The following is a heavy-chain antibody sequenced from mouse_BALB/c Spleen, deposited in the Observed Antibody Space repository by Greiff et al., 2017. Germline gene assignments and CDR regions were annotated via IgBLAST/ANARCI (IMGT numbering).Heavy chain of an antibody. D-gene: IGHD1-1*01. CDR3: ARSYGGAMDY. V-gene: IGHV1-39*01. Sequence: EVKLQQTGPELVKPGASVKISCKASGYSFTDYIMLWVKQSHGKSLEWIGNINPYYGSTSYNLKFKGKATLTVDKSSSTAYMQLNSLTSEDSAVYYCARSYGGAMDYWGQGTSVTVSS. CDR2: INPYYGST. J-gene: IGHJ4*01. CDR1: GYSFTDYI.